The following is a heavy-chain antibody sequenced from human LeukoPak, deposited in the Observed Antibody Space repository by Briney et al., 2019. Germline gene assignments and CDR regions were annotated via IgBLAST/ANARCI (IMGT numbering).Heavy chain of an antibody. J-gene: IGHJ4*02. CDR3: AKDLEYYYDSSGYYFGY. V-gene: IGHV3-23*01. D-gene: IGHD3-22*01. CDR1: GFTFSSYA. Sequence: GGSLRLSCAASGFTFSSYAMCWVRQAPGKGLEWVSAISGSGGSTYYADSVKGRFTISRDNSKNTLYLQMNSLRAEDTAVYYCAKDLEYYYDSSGYYFGYWGQGTLVTVSS. CDR2: ISGSGGST.